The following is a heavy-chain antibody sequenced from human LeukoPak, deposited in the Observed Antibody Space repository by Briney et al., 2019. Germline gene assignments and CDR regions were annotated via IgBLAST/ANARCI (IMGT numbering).Heavy chain of an antibody. V-gene: IGHV4-39*01. CDR2: ISYSGTT. J-gene: IGHJ6*03. CDR3: ASKQWVYYYMDV. D-gene: IGHD1-26*01. CDR1: GGSISSSNYY. Sequence: TLSETLSLTCTVSGGSISSSNYYWGWIHQPPGKGLEWIGSISYSGTTYYNPSLKSRVTIFVDTSKNQFSLKLSSVTAADTAVYYCASKQWVYYYMDVWGKGTTVTVSS.